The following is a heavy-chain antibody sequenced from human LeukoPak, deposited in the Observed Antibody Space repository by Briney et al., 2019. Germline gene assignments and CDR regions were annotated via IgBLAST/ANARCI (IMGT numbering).Heavy chain of an antibody. D-gene: IGHD3-16*01. CDR1: GFTFSSYW. CDR2: INTDGSVM. CDR3: ARGGGLDV. J-gene: IGHJ6*02. V-gene: IGHV3-74*01. Sequence: PGGSLRLSCAASGFTFSSYWMHWVRQAPGKGLLWVSCINTDGSVMRYADSVRGRFTISRDNAKNSLHLQMSNLRAEDTAVYFCARGGGLDVWGQGATVTVSS.